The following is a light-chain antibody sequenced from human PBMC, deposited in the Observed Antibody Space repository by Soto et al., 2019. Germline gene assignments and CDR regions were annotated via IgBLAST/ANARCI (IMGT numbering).Light chain of an antibody. CDR2: DAS. CDR3: QQRSNWLT. CDR1: QSLSSH. V-gene: IGKV3-11*01. Sequence: EIVLTQSPATLSLSPGERATLSCRASQSLSSHLAWYQQKPGQAPRLLIYDASNRATGIPARFSGSGSGTDFTLTISSLEPEDFAVYYCQQRSNWLTFGGGTKVDIK. J-gene: IGKJ4*01.